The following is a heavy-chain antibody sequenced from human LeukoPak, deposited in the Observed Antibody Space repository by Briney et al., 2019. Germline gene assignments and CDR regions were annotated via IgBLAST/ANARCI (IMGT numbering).Heavy chain of an antibody. V-gene: IGHV4-61*01. CDR3: ARDFYGDGYNS. Sequence: SETLSLTCAVSGGSVSSGSYYWSWIRQPPGKGLEWIGYIYYSGSTYYNPSLKSRVTISVDTSKNQFSLKLSSVTAADTAVYYCARDFYGDGYNSWGQGTLVTVSS. D-gene: IGHD5-24*01. CDR1: GGSVSSGSYY. J-gene: IGHJ5*02. CDR2: IYYSGST.